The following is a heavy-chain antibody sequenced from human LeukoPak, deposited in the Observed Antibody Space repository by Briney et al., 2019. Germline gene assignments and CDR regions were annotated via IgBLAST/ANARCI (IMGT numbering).Heavy chain of an antibody. CDR2: ISSSSSYI. CDR1: GFTFSSYA. Sequence: PGRSLRLSCAASGFTFSSYAMHWVRQAPGKGLEWVSSISSSSSYIYYADSVKGRFTISRDNAKNSLYLQMNSLRAEDTAVYYCARDWYYDYVWGSYRPTNWFDPWGQGTLVTVSS. D-gene: IGHD3-16*02. J-gene: IGHJ5*02. CDR3: ARDWYYDYVWGSYRPTNWFDP. V-gene: IGHV3-21*01.